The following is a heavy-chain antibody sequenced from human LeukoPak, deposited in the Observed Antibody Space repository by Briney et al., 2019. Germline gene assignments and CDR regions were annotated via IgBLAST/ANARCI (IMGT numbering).Heavy chain of an antibody. CDR2: INHSGST. CDR1: GGSFSGYY. D-gene: IGHD2-15*01. CDR3: ARGYCSGGSCYSYYYYYMDV. Sequence: PSETLSLTCAVYGGSFSGYYWSWIRQPPGKGLEWIGEINHSGSTNYNPSLKSRVTISVDTSKNQFSLKLSSVTAADTAVYYCARGYCSGGSCYSYYYYYMDVWGKGPRSPSP. V-gene: IGHV4-34*01. J-gene: IGHJ6*03.